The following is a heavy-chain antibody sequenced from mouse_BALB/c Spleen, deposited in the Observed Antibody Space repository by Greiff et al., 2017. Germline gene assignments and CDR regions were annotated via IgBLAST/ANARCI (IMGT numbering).Heavy chain of an antibody. CDR1: GYSITSGYY. CDR3: ARDTMITAWFAY. J-gene: IGHJ3*01. CDR2: ISYDGSN. Sequence: EVKLVESGPGLVKPSQSLSLTCSVTGYSITSGYYWNWIRQFPGNTLEWMGYISYDGSNNYNPSLKNRISITRDTSKNQFFLKLNSVTTEDTATYYCARDTMITAWFAYWGQGTLVTVSA. D-gene: IGHD2-4*01. V-gene: IGHV3-6*02.